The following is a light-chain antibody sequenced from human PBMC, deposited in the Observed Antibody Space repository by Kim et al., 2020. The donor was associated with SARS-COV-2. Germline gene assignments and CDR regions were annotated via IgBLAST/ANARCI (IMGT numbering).Light chain of an antibody. CDR3: QQHGSYPYT. Sequence: IQMTQSPSVLPASIGDRVTISCRASQSIRRWVAWYQQTPGRPPKVLISKASHLESGVPSRCSGSGSGTEFTLTISSLQPDDFATYFCQQHGSYPYTFGRGTKLEI. CDR1: QSIRRW. V-gene: IGKV1-5*03. CDR2: KAS. J-gene: IGKJ2*01.